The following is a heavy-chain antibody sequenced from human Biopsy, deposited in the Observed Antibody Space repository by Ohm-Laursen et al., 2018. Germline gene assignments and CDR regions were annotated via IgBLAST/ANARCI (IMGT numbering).Heavy chain of an antibody. D-gene: IGHD3-22*01. Sequence: GTLSLTCSVSGGSLNNHYWSWIRQSPEKGLEWLAYIYSSGRTNYNPSLKSRIIVSVDTSKNQLSLKVTSVTATDTAMYYCARHDRSGYWGLDYWGQGALVTVSA. CDR3: ARHDRSGYWGLDY. J-gene: IGHJ4*02. CDR1: GGSLNNHY. CDR2: IYSSGRT. V-gene: IGHV4-4*08.